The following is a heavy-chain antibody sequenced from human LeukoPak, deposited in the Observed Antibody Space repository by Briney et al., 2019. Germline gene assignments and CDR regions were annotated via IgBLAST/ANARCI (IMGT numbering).Heavy chain of an antibody. Sequence: TAGGSLRLSCAATGFTFSSYKMNWVGQAPGKGLEWVTCISASSSFIYYADSVKGRITISRDNAKNSLYLQLNSLRAEDTAVYYCVRDFQEGDRLWFQEPNWGKIGIWGQGTMVTVSS. CDR3: VRDFQEGDRLWFQEPNWGKIGI. V-gene: IGHV3-21*01. D-gene: IGHD7-27*01. J-gene: IGHJ3*02. CDR2: ISASSSFI. CDR1: GFTFSSYK.